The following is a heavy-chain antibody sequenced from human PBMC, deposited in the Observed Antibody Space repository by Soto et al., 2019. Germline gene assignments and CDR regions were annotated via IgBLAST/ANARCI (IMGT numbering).Heavy chain of an antibody. J-gene: IGHJ4*02. CDR1: GFTFNIYA. D-gene: IGHD6-13*01. CDR2: TGATGRTT. Sequence: GGSLRLSCAASGFTFNIYAMTWVRQAPGKGLEWVSTTGATGRTTYYADSVKGRFTVSRDNSKNTLDLQMNSLRSEDTAVYYCATDPSPGIAAAGTRKSLDYWGQGTLVTVSS. CDR3: ATDPSPGIAAAGTRKSLDY. V-gene: IGHV3-23*01.